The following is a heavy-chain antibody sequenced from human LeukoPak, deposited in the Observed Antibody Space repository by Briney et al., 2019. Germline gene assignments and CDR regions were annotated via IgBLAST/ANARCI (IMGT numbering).Heavy chain of an antibody. CDR1: GFTFSNYW. CDR3: ARDQTPYY. V-gene: IGHV3-7*01. CDR2: IKLDGSEA. J-gene: IGHJ4*02. Sequence: GGSLRLSCVASGFTFSNYWMTWVRQAPGKGLEWVANIKLDGSEAYYVDSVRGRFTISRDNTQNSLYLQMNSLRAEDTAVYYCARDQTPYYWGQGTLVTVSS.